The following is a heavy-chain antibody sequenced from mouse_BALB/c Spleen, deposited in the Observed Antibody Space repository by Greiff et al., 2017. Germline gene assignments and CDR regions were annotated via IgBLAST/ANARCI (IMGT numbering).Heavy chain of an antibody. CDR3: ARLFTTMITVDY. CDR1: GYTFTDYA. V-gene: IGHV1S137*01. J-gene: IGHJ2*01. Sequence: VQLQQSGAELVRPGVSVKISCKGSGYTFTDYAMHWVKQSHAKSLEWIGVISTYYGDASYNQKFKGKATMTVDKSSSTAYMELARLTSEDSAIYYCARLFTTMITVDYWGQGTTLTVSS. CDR2: ISTYYGDA. D-gene: IGHD2-4*01.